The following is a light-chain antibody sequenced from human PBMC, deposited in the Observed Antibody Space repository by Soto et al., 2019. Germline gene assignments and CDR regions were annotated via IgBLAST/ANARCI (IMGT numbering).Light chain of an antibody. CDR2: DAS. Sequence: DIQMTQSPSTLSAYVGDRVTFTCRASPSISTWLAWYQQKPGKAPKLLIYDASSLQSDVPSRFSGSGSGTEFTLTISALQTDDFASYYCQQYMNYATFGQGTKVDIK. J-gene: IGKJ1*01. CDR3: QQYMNYAT. V-gene: IGKV1-5*01. CDR1: PSISTW.